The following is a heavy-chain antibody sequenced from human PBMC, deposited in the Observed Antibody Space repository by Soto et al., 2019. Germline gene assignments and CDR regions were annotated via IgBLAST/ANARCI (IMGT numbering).Heavy chain of an antibody. J-gene: IGHJ4*02. V-gene: IGHV4-59*03. Sequence: SETLSLTCTVSGGSLSSYYWTWIRQPPGKGLEWIGYVYYSGNTNYNPSLKGRFTISRDNAKNSLYLQMNSLRAEDTAVYYCALMSSSRFGIDYWGQGTLVTVSS. CDR2: VYYSGNT. CDR3: ALMSSSRFGIDY. D-gene: IGHD6-13*01. CDR1: GGSLSSYY.